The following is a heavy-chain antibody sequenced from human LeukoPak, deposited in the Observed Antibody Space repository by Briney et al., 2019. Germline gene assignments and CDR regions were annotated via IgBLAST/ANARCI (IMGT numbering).Heavy chain of an antibody. J-gene: IGHJ4*02. CDR1: GFTFSSYG. CDR2: ISYDGSNK. V-gene: IGHV3-30*03. CDR3: ARDLTPYGDYVTY. Sequence: PGRSLRLSCAASGFTFSSYGMHWVRQAPGKGLEWVAVISYDGSNKYYADSVKGRFTISRDNSKNTLYLQMNSLRAEDTAVYYCARDLTPYGDYVTYWGQGTLVTVSS. D-gene: IGHD4-17*01.